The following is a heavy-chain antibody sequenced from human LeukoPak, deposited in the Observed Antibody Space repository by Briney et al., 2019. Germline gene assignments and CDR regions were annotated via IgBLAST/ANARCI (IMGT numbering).Heavy chain of an antibody. Sequence: SETLSLTCAVYGGSFSDYYWTWIRQPPGKGLEWIGEINHSGSTYYNPSLQSRVTISVDTSKNQFSLQLTSVTAADTAVYYCARYWVATHDAFDIWGQGTMVTVSS. CDR3: ARYWVATHDAFDI. D-gene: IGHD5-12*01. CDR2: INHSGST. CDR1: GGSFSDYY. J-gene: IGHJ3*02. V-gene: IGHV4-34*01.